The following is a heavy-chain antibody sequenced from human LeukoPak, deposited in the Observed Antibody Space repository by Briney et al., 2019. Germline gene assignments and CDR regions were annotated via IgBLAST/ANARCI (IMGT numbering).Heavy chain of an antibody. CDR1: GGSISSYY. V-gene: IGHV4-59*01. CDR3: ARTVNSGSWFDP. D-gene: IGHD1-26*01. Sequence: PSETLCLTCTVSGGSISSYYWSWIRQPPGKGLEWIGYIYYSGSTNYNPSLKSRVTISVDTSKNQFSLKLSSVTAADTAVYYCARTVNSGSWFDPWGQGTLVTVSS. J-gene: IGHJ5*02. CDR2: IYYSGST.